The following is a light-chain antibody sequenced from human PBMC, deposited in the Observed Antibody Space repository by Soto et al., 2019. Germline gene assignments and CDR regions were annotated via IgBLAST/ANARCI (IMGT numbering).Light chain of an antibody. Sequence: QSVLTQPASVSGSPGQSITISCTGTSSDVGGYNLVSWYQQYPGKAPKLMIYEDTKRPSGVSNRFSGSKSGYTASLTISGLQAEDEADYHSCSYAGSSTWVFGGGTKLTVL. J-gene: IGLJ3*02. CDR2: EDT. CDR3: CSYAGSSTWV. CDR1: SSDVGGYNL. V-gene: IGLV2-23*01.